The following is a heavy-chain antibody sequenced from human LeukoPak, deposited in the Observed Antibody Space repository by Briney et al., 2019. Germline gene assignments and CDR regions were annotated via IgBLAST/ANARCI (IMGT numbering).Heavy chain of an antibody. V-gene: IGHV3-21*01. J-gene: IGHJ3*01. CDR2: VTSGSVYI. Sequence: PGGSLRFSCTASGLTFIGYTMNWVRQAPGGGLEWVSSVTSGSVYIYYADSVKGRFTISRDSATNSLYLQMNSLRVEDTGVYYCAKEGDATAAAGMGAFDLWGQGTMVTVCS. CDR3: AKEGDATAAAGMGAFDL. D-gene: IGHD6-13*01. CDR1: GLTFIGYT.